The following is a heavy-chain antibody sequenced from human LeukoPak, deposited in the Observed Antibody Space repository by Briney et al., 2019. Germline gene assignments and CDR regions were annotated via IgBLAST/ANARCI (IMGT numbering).Heavy chain of an antibody. D-gene: IGHD6-13*01. V-gene: IGHV4-59*11. CDR2: IFNTGNT. Sequence: SETLSLTCSVSGGSINSHYWSWIRQPPGKRLEWIGYIFNTGNTNYNPSLASRVTMSVDTSRAQFFLRLSPVTAADTAIYYCASRPADTSWYGVCDYWSQGTLVTVS. CDR1: GGSINSHY. CDR3: ASRPADTSWYGVCDY. J-gene: IGHJ4*02.